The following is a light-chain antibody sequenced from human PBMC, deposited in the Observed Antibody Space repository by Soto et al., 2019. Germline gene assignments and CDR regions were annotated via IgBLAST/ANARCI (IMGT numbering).Light chain of an antibody. CDR3: QHYHSFSIT. Sequence: DIQMTQSPSTLSASVGDRVTIPARASQSISSWLAWYQQKPGKAPKLLIYKASSLESGVPSTFSGSGSGTEFSLTISNLRPDDFATYYCQHYHSFSITFGQGTRLEIK. J-gene: IGKJ5*01. CDR2: KAS. CDR1: QSISSW. V-gene: IGKV1-5*03.